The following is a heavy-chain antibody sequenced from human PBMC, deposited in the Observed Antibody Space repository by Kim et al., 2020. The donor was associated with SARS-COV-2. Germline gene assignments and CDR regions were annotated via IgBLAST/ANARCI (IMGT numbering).Heavy chain of an antibody. J-gene: IGHJ4*02. CDR1: GFTFSSYA. CDR3: ARDLGDSSCY. V-gene: IGHV3-30*04. D-gene: IGHD2-15*01. Sequence: GGSLRLSCAASGFTFSSYAMHWVRQAPGKGLEWVAVISYDGSKKYYADSVKGRFTISRDNSKNTLYLQMHSLRADDTAVYYCARDLGDSSCYWGQGTLVTVSS. CDR2: ISYDGSKK.